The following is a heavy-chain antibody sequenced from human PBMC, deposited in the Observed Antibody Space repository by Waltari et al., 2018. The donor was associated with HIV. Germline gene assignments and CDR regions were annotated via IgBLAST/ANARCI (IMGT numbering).Heavy chain of an antibody. CDR1: GFSSTSFG. D-gene: IGHD6-19*01. CDR3: ARVSYSSGWFEDY. J-gene: IGHJ4*02. CDR2: IWSHGRNQ. V-gene: IGHV3-33*01. Sequence: QVQLVESGGGVVQPGRSLRLSCAASGFSSTSFGMHWVRQAPGKGLEWVAVIWSHGRNQYYADSVKGRFTISRDNSKNTLFLQMNSLRVGDTAVYYCARVSYSSGWFEDYWGQGTLVTVSS.